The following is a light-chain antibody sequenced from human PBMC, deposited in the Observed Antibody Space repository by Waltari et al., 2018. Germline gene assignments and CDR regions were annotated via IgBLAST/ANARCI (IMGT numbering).Light chain of an antibody. Sequence: EVLLTHSPGTLSLSPGDRATLPCRASARVDDLLAWYQQKPGQAPRLLISDASTRATGIPDRFSGSGSGTDFTLTISRLEAGDFALYYCQQYRMTPVTFGRGTKVEIK. CDR3: QQYRMTPVT. J-gene: IGKJ2*01. CDR2: DAS. CDR1: ARVDDL. V-gene: IGKV3-20*01.